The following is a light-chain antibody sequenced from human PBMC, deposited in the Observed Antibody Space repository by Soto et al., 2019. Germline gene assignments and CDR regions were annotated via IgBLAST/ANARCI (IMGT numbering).Light chain of an antibody. Sequence: DIQLTQSPSFLSASVGDRVTITFRASQGISSFLAWYQQKPGKAPNLLIYGASTLQSGVPSRFSGSGSGTEFTLTISSLQPEDFATYYCQQLNTYTINFGQGTRLEI. CDR3: QQLNTYTIN. J-gene: IGKJ5*01. V-gene: IGKV1-9*01. CDR1: QGISSF. CDR2: GAS.